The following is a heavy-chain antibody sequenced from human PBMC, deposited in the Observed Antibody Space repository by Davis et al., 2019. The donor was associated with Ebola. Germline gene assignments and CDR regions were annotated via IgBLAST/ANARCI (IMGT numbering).Heavy chain of an antibody. J-gene: IGHJ6*02. Sequence: GGSLRLSCAASGFTFSSYGMHWVRQAPGKGLEWVAFIRYDGSNKYYADSVKGRFTISRDNSKNTLYLQMNSLRAEDTAVYYCAKGDYYDSSGYSYYYYYGMDVWGQGTTVTVSS. CDR2: IRYDGSNK. CDR3: AKGDYYDSSGYSYYYYYGMDV. V-gene: IGHV3-30*02. CDR1: GFTFSSYG. D-gene: IGHD3-22*01.